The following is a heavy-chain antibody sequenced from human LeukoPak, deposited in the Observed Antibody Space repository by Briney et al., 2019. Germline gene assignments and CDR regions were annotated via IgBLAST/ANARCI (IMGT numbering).Heavy chain of an antibody. J-gene: IGHJ3*02. D-gene: IGHD5-18*01. CDR1: GGSISSSSYY. Sequence: SETLSLTCTVSGGSISSSSYYWGWIRQPPGKGLEWIGSIYYSGSTYYNPSLKSRVTISVDTSKNQFSLKLSSVTAADTAVYYCARYSYGDDLDAFDIWGQGTMVTVSS. CDR3: ARYSYGDDLDAFDI. V-gene: IGHV4-39*07. CDR2: IYYSGST.